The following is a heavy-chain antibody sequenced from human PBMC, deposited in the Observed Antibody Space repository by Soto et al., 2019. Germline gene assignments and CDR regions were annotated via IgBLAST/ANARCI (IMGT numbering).Heavy chain of an antibody. CDR2: IIPIFGTA. J-gene: IGHJ4*02. Sequence: QVQLVQSGAEVKKPGSSVKVSCKASGGTFSSYAISWVRQAPGQGLEWMGGIIPIFGTANYAQKFQGSVPITADESTSTGSMELSSLRPEDTAVYYWAAEYSYGFDYWGQGTLVTVSS. D-gene: IGHD5-18*01. CDR3: AAEYSYGFDY. V-gene: IGHV1-69*01. CDR1: GGTFSSYA.